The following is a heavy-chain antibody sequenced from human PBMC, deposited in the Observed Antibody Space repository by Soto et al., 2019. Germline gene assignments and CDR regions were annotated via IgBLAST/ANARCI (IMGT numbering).Heavy chain of an antibody. CDR1: GGSISSGDYY. CDR3: ARGRWPQNYDRGGYYYGFDS. Sequence: SETLSLTCTVSGGSISSGDYYWSWIRQPPGKGLEWIGYIYYSGSTYYSPFLESRVTISGDASKNQFSLKLSSVTAADTAVYYCARGRWPQNYDRGGYYYGFDSWGQGAQVTVSS. J-gene: IGHJ4*02. D-gene: IGHD3-22*01. CDR2: IYYSGST. V-gene: IGHV4-30-4*01.